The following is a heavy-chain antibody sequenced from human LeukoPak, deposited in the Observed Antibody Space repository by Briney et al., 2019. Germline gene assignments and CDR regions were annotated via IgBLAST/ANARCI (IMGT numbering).Heavy chain of an antibody. CDR3: ARGVEPLAANTLAY. J-gene: IGHJ4*02. Sequence: GGSLRLSCAASGFTVITNNMTWFRQAPGKGLEWFSVLYSDGNTKYADSVQGRFTISRDNSKNTLYLEMNSLSPDDTAVYYCARGVEPLAANTLAYWGQGTLVTVSS. D-gene: IGHD1-14*01. V-gene: IGHV3-53*01. CDR1: GFTVITNN. CDR2: LYSDGNT.